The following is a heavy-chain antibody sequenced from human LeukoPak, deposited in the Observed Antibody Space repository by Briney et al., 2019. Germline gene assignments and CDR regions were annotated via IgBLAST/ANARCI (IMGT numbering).Heavy chain of an antibody. CDR3: AKTTGLRLLTPFDY. D-gene: IGHD4-17*01. Sequence: PGGSLRLSCAASGFTFSSYAMSWIRQAPGKGLEWVSAISGSGGSTYYADSVKGRFTISRDNSKNTLYLQMNSLRAEDTAVYYCAKTTGLRLLTPFDYWGQGTLVTVSS. J-gene: IGHJ4*02. V-gene: IGHV3-23*01. CDR1: GFTFSSYA. CDR2: ISGSGGST.